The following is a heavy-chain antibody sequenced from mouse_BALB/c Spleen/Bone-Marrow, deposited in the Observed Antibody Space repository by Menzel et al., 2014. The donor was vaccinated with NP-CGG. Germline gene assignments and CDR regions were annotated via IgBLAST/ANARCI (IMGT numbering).Heavy chain of an antibody. J-gene: IGHJ2*01. Sequence: EVKLQESGAELVKPGASVKLSCTASGFNIKDTYMHWVKQRPEQGLEWIGRIDPANGNTKYDPKFQGKATITADTSSNPAYLQLSSLKSEDTAVYYCALYYDYDVGYWGQGTTLTVSS. CDR1: GFNIKDTY. D-gene: IGHD2-4*01. CDR2: IDPANGNT. V-gene: IGHV14-3*02. CDR3: ALYYDYDVGY.